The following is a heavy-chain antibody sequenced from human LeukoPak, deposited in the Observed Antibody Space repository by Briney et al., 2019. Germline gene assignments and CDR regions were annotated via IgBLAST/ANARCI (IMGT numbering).Heavy chain of an antibody. D-gene: IGHD3-22*01. CDR3: ARDLSRYYDSSGYFY. Sequence: GGSPRLSCAASGFTFSDYYMSWIRQAPGKGLEWVSYISSSGSTIYYADSVKGRFTISRDNAKNSLYLQMNSLRAEDTAVYYCARDLSRYYDSSGYFYWGQGTLVTVSS. J-gene: IGHJ4*02. V-gene: IGHV3-11*01. CDR1: GFTFSDYY. CDR2: ISSSGSTI.